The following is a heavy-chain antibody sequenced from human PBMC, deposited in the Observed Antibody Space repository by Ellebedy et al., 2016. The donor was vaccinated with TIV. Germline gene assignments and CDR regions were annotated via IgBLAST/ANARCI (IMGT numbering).Heavy chain of an antibody. Sequence: MPSETLSLTCTVSGDSITNYYWSWIRQPPGKGLEWIGEINHSGSTNYNPSLKSRVTISVDTYKSPFSLKLRSVTAAETAVYYCARGRGTMVRGVMKYYYYYGMDVWGQGTTVTVSS. J-gene: IGHJ6*02. V-gene: IGHV4-34*01. CDR3: ARGRGTMVRGVMKYYYYYGMDV. CDR1: GDSITNYY. D-gene: IGHD3-10*01. CDR2: INHSGST.